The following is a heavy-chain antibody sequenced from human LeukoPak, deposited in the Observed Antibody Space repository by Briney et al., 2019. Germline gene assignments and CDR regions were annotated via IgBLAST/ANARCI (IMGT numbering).Heavy chain of an antibody. CDR1: GDSISSGAYY. CDR2: IYYSGST. CDR3: ASAYYDSSGYYPPGY. J-gene: IGHJ4*02. V-gene: IGHV4-30-4*08. D-gene: IGHD3-22*01. Sequence: SETLSLTCTVSGDSISSGAYYWSWIRQPPGKGLEWIAYIYYSGSTYYNPSLKSRVTISVDTSKNQFSLKLSSVTAADTAVYYCASAYYDSSGYYPPGYWGQGTLVTVSS.